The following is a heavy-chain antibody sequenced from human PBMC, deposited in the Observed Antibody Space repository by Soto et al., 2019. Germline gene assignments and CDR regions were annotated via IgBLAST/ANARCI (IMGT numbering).Heavy chain of an antibody. D-gene: IGHD6-13*01. CDR2: ISAYNGNT. J-gene: IGHJ6*02. CDR1: GYTFTSYG. Sequence: ASVKVSCKASGYTFTSYGISWVRQAPGQGLEWMGWISAYNGNTNYAQKLQGRVTMTTDTSTSTAYMELRSLRSDDTAVYYCARGTIAAAGAYYYGMDVWGQGTTVTVSS. V-gene: IGHV1-18*04. CDR3: ARGTIAAAGAYYYGMDV.